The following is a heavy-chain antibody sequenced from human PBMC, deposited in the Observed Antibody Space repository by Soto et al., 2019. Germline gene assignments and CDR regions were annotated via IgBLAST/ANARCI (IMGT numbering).Heavy chain of an antibody. J-gene: IGHJ5*02. V-gene: IGHV3-23*01. Sequence: GGSLRLSCAASGFTFSSYAMSWVRQAPGEGLEWVSSISGSGTSTYYADSVKGRFTISRDNSKNTLYLQMNSLRADDTAVYYCAKVMVKNWFDPWGQGTLVTVSS. CDR1: GFTFSSYA. CDR2: ISGSGTST. CDR3: AKVMVKNWFDP. D-gene: IGHD5-18*01.